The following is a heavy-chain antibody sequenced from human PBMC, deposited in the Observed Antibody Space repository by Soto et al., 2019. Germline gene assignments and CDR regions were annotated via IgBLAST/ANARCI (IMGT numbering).Heavy chain of an antibody. V-gene: IGHV5-51*01. Sequence: GASMKISCKGSGYRFASYRIACVRQMPGKGPEWMGIIDPSDSDIRYSPSFQGQVTISAEKSISTAYLQVSSLKASDTAIHSRSRSFCDHCDCWGRGNLVTVAS. CDR1: GYRFASYR. CDR2: IDPSDSDI. D-gene: IGHD3-3*01. J-gene: IGHJ4*03. CDR3: SRSFCDHCDC.